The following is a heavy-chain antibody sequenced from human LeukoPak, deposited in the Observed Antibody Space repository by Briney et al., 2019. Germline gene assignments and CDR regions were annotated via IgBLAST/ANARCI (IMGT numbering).Heavy chain of an antibody. J-gene: IGHJ6*02. V-gene: IGHV3-7*03. CDR2: INRDGSER. CDR3: ARSQGGMDV. CDR1: GFTFSNYW. Sequence: GGSLRLSCAASGFTFSNYWMTWVRQAPGKGLEWVANINRDGSERYYVDSVKGRFTISRDDAKSSLYLQMNSLRAEDTAVYYCARSQGGMDVWGQGTTVTVSS.